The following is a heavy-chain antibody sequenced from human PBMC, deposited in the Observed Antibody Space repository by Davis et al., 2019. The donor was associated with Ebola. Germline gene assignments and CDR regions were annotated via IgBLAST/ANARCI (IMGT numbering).Heavy chain of an antibody. D-gene: IGHD2-15*01. Sequence: GASLKISCAASGFTVSSNYMSWVRQAPGKGLEWVSVIYSGDSTYYADSVKGRFTISRDNSKNTLYLQMNSLRVEDTAVYYCARDKRDCSGGSCYADAFDIWGQGTMVTVSS. CDR1: GFTVSSNY. CDR2: IYSGDST. J-gene: IGHJ3*02. V-gene: IGHV3-66*02. CDR3: ARDKRDCSGGSCYADAFDI.